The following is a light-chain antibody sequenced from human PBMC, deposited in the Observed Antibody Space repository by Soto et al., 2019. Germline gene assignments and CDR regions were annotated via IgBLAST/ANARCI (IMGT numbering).Light chain of an antibody. CDR2: DAS. CDR3: QQRSKWPT. J-gene: IGKJ4*01. CDR1: QSVSRY. Sequence: EIAMTHSPTTLSVSPAERATLSCRASQSVSRYLVWYQKKRGQAARLLIYDASNRATGIPARFSCSGSGTDFTLNIGSLEPEDFAVYSCQQRSKWPTSGG. V-gene: IGKV3-11*01.